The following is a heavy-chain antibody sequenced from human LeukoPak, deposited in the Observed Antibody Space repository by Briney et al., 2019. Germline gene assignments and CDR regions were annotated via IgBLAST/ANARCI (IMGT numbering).Heavy chain of an antibody. J-gene: IGHJ4*02. CDR2: ISGSGGSA. CDR3: AKEWLVAKYDFWSGYYEGYYFYY. CDR1: GFTFTSFA. Sequence: PRGSLRLSCAVSGFTFTSFAMSWGRQAARDGLGWVSAISGSGGSASYADSGKGQFTISIENSKNTLYLQMNSLRAQDTAVYYCAKEWLVAKYDFWSGYYEGYYFYYWGQGTLVTVSS. V-gene: IGHV3-23*01. D-gene: IGHD3-3*01.